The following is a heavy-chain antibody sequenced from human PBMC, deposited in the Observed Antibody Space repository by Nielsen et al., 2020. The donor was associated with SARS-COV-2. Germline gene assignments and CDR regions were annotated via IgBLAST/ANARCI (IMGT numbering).Heavy chain of an antibody. Sequence: SETLSLTCAVSGGSISSSNWWSWVRQPPGKGLEWIGEIYHSGSTNYNPSLKSRVTISVDKSKNQFSLKLSSMTAADTAVYYCARTDYYYDSPDYWGQGTLVTVSS. D-gene: IGHD3-22*01. CDR2: IYHSGST. CDR1: GGSISSSNW. V-gene: IGHV4-4*02. J-gene: IGHJ4*02. CDR3: ARTDYYYDSPDY.